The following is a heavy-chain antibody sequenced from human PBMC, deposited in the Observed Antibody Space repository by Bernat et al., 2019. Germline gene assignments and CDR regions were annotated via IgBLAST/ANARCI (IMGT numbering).Heavy chain of an antibody. V-gene: IGHV3-30*01. CDR3: ARALPEMGYYFDY. Sequence: QVQLVESGGGVVQPGRSLRLSCAASGFTFSSYAMHWVRQAPGKGLEWVAVISYDGSNKYYADSVKGRFTISRDNSKNTLYLQMNSLRAEDTAVYYCARALPEMGYYFDYWGQGTLVTVSS. CDR2: ISYDGSNK. D-gene: IGHD1-26*01. J-gene: IGHJ4*02. CDR1: GFTFSSYA.